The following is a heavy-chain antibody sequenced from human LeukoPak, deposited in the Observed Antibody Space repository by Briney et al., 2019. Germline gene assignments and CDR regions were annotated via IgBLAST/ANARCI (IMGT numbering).Heavy chain of an antibody. CDR1: GGSISSYY. CDR3: ARDYYGSGSYPYGMDV. CDR2: IYYSGST. D-gene: IGHD3-10*01. Sequence: SETLSLTCTVSGGSISSYYWSWIRQPPGKGLEWIGYIYYSGSTYYNPSLKSRVTISVDTSKNQFSLKLSSVTAADTAVYYCARDYYGSGSYPYGMDVWGQGTTVAVSS. J-gene: IGHJ6*02. V-gene: IGHV4-59*12.